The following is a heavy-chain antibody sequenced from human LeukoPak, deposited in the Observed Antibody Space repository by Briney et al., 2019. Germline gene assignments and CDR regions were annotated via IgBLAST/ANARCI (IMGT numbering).Heavy chain of an antibody. D-gene: IGHD5-12*01. CDR1: GYTFTSYD. V-gene: IGHV1-8*01. CDR2: MNPNSGNT. J-gene: IGHJ6*03. CDR3: ARGYSGYDSSDYYYYYMDV. Sequence: ASVKVSCKXSGYTFTSYDINWVQQATGQGLEWMGRMNPNSGNTGYAQKFQGRVTMTRNTSISTAYMELSSLRSEDTAVYYCARGYSGYDSSDYYYYYMDVWGKGTTVTVSS.